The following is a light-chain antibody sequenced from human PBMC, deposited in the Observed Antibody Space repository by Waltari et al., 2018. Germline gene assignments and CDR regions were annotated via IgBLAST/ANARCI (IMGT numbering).Light chain of an antibody. CDR1: QSVLYSSNNKKY. Sequence: DIVMTQSPDSLAVSLGERATINCKSSQSVLYSSNNKKYLAWYQQKPGHPPKLLIYWASTRESGVPDRFSGSGSGTDFTLTISSLQAEDVAVYYCQQYYSTPLTFGQGTKVEIK. CDR2: WAS. CDR3: QQYYSTPLT. J-gene: IGKJ1*01. V-gene: IGKV4-1*01.